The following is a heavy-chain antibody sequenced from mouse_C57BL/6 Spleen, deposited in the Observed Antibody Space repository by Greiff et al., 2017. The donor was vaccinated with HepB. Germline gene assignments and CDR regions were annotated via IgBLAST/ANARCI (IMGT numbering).Heavy chain of an antibody. J-gene: IGHJ1*03. Sequence: EVMLVESGGDLVKPGGSLKLSCAASGFTFSSYGMSWVRQTPDKRLEWVATISSGGSYTYYPDSVKGRFTISRDNAKNTLYLQMSSLKSEDTAMYYCARRGRQGYFDVWGTGTTVTVSS. V-gene: IGHV5-6*02. CDR1: GFTFSSYG. CDR2: ISSGGSYT. CDR3: ARRGRQGYFDV. D-gene: IGHD1-1*01.